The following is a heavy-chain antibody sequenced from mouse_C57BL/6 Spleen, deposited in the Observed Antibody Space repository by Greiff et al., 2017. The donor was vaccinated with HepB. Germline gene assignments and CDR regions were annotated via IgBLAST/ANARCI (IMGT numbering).Heavy chain of an antibody. J-gene: IGHJ4*01. D-gene: IGHD2-1*01. V-gene: IGHV5-16*01. CDR2: INYDGSST. Sequence: EVKLVESEGGLVQPGSSMKLSCTASGFTFSDYYMAWVRQVPEKGLEWVANINYDGSSTYYLDSLKSRFIISRDNAKNILYLQMSSLKSEDTATYYCARYYGNYMDYWGQGTSVTVSS. CDR1: GFTFSDYY. CDR3: ARYYGNYMDY.